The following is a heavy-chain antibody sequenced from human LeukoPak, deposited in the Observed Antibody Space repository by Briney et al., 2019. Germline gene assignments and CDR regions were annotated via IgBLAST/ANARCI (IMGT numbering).Heavy chain of an antibody. CDR2: ISSSSSTI. Sequence: GGSLRLSCAASGFTFSSYSMNWVRQAPGKGLEWVSYISSSSSTIYYADSVKGRFTISRDNAKNSLYLQMDSLRVEDTAVYYCARDEAFLGWFDPWGQGTLVTVSS. D-gene: IGHD3-3*01. J-gene: IGHJ5*02. CDR1: GFTFSSYS. V-gene: IGHV3-48*01. CDR3: ARDEAFLGWFDP.